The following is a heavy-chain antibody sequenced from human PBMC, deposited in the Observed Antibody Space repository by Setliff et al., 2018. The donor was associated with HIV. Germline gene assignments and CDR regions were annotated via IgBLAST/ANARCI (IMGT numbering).Heavy chain of an antibody. V-gene: IGHV4-4*02. Sequence: SETLSLTCAVSGGPLNSRNWWSWVRQPPGKGLEWSGEGLHSGSANSNASLRSSVMLSVDTCKNQVSLKLSAVTAADTAVYYCARDHVFGSRTGFDPWGPGILVTVS. CDR1: GGPLNSRNW. CDR2: GLHSGSA. D-gene: IGHD3-10*01. J-gene: IGHJ5*02. CDR3: ARDHVFGSRTGFDP.